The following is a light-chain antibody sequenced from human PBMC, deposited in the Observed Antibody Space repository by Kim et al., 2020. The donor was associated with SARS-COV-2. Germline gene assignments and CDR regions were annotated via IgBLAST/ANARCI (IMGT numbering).Light chain of an antibody. CDR1: SLRNYY. CDR3: NSRDSSGNHLGV. Sequence: GHTIRVTCQRDSLRNYYASWYQQKPGQAPVLVIYGKNNRPSGIPDRFSGSSSGNTASMTITGAQAEDEADYYCNSRDSSGNHLGVFGTGTKVTVL. CDR2: GKN. J-gene: IGLJ1*01. V-gene: IGLV3-19*01.